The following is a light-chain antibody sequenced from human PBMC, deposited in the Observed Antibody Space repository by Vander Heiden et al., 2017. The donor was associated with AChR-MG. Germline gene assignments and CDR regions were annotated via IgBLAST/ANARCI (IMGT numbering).Light chain of an antibody. CDR1: SNDVGGYNY. J-gene: IGLJ2*01. V-gene: IGLV2-11*01. CDR3: CSYAGSYTFVV. CDR2: AVT. Sequence: PALPQPPSVSGSPGQSVTISCTGTSNDVGGYNYVSWYQQYPGKAPKLIVYAVTGRPSGVPDRFSGSKSGNTASLTISGLQTEDEADYYCCSYAGSYTFVVFGGGTKLTVL.